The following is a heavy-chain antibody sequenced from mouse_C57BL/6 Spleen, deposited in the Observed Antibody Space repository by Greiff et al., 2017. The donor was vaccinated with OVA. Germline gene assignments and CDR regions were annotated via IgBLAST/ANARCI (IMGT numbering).Heavy chain of an antibody. CDR2: IDPSDSYT. D-gene: IGHD1-1*01. CDR1: GYTFTSYW. CDR3: ARDYYGSSLYAMDY. J-gene: IGHJ4*01. V-gene: IGHV1-69*01. Sequence: VQLKQPGAELVMPGASVKLSCKASGYTFTSYWMHWVKQRPGQGLEWIGEIDPSDSYTNYNQKFKGKSTLTVDKSSSTAYMQLSSLTSEDSAVYYCARDYYGSSLYAMDYWGQGTSVTVSS.